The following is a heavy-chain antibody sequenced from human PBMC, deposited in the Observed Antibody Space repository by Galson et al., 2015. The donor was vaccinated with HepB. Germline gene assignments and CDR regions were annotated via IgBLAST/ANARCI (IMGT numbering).Heavy chain of an antibody. CDR3: AKMDYCCGMDV. V-gene: IGHV3-23*01. CDR1: GFTFSSYA. CDR2: ISSSGGST. Sequence: SLRLSCAASGFTFSSYAMSWVRQAPGKGLEWVSAISSSGGSTDNADSVKGRFTISRDNSKNTLYLQMNSLRAEDTAVYYCAKMDYCCGMDVWGQGTTVTVSS. J-gene: IGHJ6*02.